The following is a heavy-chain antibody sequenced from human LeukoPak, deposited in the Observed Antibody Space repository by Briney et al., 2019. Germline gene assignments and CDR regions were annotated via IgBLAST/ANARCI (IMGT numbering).Heavy chain of an antibody. CDR3: ARVVGWSLGYYFDY. D-gene: IGHD6-19*01. CDR1: GGTISSRSYY. J-gene: IGHJ4*02. Sequence: PSETLSLTCTVSGGTISSRSYYWGWIRQPPGKGLEWIGSIYYSGSTYYNPSLKSRVTISVDTSKNQFSLKLSSVTAADTAVYYCARVVGWSLGYYFDYWGQGTLVTVSS. V-gene: IGHV4-39*07. CDR2: IYYSGST.